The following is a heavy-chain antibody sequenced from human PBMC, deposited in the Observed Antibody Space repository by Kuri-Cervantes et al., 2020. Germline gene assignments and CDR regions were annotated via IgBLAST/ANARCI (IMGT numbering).Heavy chain of an antibody. CDR3: ARGRGSGWSNYYYYYYMDV. CDR2: INHSGSS. V-gene: IGHV4-34*01. D-gene: IGHD6-19*01. J-gene: IGHJ6*03. CDR1: GGSFSGYY. Sequence: SETLSLTCAIYGGSFSGYYWSWIRQPPGKGLEWIGEINHSGSSNYNPSLKSRVTISVDTSKNQFSLKLSSVTAADTAVYYCARGRGSGWSNYYYYYYMDVWGKGTTVTVSS.